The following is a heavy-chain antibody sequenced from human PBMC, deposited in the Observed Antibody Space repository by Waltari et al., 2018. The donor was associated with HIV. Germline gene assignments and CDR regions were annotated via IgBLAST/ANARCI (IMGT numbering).Heavy chain of an antibody. V-gene: IGHV3-15*01. CDR2: IKTKGDGEAT. D-gene: IGHD3-10*01. CDR3: TSEEDYGSGSHFDY. Sequence: EVQLVESGGDLLKPGGCLRLSCAASGFTLNSVWMSWVRQAPGKGLEWVGRIKTKGDGEATDYAAAVKGRFTISRDESKNTVYLQMNSLKIEDTAVYYCTSEEDYGSGSHFDYWGQGTLVTVSS. CDR1: GFTLNSVW. J-gene: IGHJ4*02.